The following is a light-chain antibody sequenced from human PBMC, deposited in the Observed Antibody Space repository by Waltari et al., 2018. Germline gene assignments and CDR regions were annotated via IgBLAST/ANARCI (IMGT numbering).Light chain of an antibody. CDR2: DAS. CDR1: SSDIGGYNY. V-gene: IGLV2-14*01. Sequence: QSALTQPASVSGSPGQSITISCTGPSSDIGGYNYSSWYQQHPGRAPKLIMYDASKRPSVGSVRFYGSKSGNTASLTISGLQAEDEADYYCSSYTRVSASVVFGGGTKLTVL. J-gene: IGLJ2*01. CDR3: SSYTRVSASVV.